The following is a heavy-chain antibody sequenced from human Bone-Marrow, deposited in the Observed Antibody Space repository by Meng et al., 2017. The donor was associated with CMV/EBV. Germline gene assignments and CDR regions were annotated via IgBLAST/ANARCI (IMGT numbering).Heavy chain of an antibody. V-gene: IGHV4-34*01. J-gene: IGHJ4*02. CDR1: GFTFSSYD. CDR3: ARGRSQFEY. CDR2: INQSEGT. Sequence: ESLKISCAASGFTFSSYDMIWVRQPPGKGLEWIGDINQSEGTHYNPSLKSRATISVDTSKNQFSLKLSYVTVADTAVYYCARGRSQFEYWSQKRLVTVSS.